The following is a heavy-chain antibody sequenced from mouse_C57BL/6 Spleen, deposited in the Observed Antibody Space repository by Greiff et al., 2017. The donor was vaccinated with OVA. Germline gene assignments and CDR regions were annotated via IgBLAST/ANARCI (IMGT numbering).Heavy chain of an antibody. V-gene: IGHV1-82*01. CDR2: IYPGDGDT. CDR1: GYAFSSSW. J-gene: IGHJ2*01. Sequence: VQLQQSGPELVKPGASVKISCKASGYAFSSSWMNWVKQRPGKGLEWIGRIYPGDGDTNYNGKFKGKATLTADKSSSTAYMQLSSLTSEDSAVYCCARSKNSFDYWGQGTTLTVSS. CDR3: ARSKNSFDY.